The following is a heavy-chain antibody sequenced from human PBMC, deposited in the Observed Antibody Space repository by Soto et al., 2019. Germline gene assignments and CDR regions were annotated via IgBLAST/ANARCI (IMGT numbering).Heavy chain of an antibody. J-gene: IGHJ4*02. Sequence: SAPTLVNPTQTLTLTCTFSGFSLSTSGVGVGWIRQPPGKALEWLGIIYWDDDKRYRPSLKSRLTITKDTSKNQLVLTMTNMDPVDTATYYCAHLPWKQLWPRAPVVYWGQGTPVTVSS. CDR3: AHLPWKQLWPRAPVVY. CDR1: GFSLSTSGVG. CDR2: IYWDDDK. D-gene: IGHD5-18*01. V-gene: IGHV2-5*02.